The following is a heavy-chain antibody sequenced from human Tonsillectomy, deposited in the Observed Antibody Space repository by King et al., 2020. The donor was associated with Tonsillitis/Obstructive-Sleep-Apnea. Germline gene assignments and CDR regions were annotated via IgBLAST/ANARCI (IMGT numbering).Heavy chain of an antibody. V-gene: IGHV3-9*01. CDR1: GFTFDDYA. CDR3: AKDMWGQQLGEFDH. D-gene: IGHD6-13*01. J-gene: IGHJ4*02. CDR2: ISWNSGSI. Sequence: VQLVESGGGLVQPGRSLRLSCAASGFTFDDYAMHWVRQAPGKGLEWVSGISWNSGSIGYADSVKGRFTISRDNAKNSLYLQMNSLRAEDTALYYCAKDMWGQQLGEFDHWGQGTLVTVSS.